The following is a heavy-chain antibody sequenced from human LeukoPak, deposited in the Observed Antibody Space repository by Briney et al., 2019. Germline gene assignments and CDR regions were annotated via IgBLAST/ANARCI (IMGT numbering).Heavy chain of an antibody. J-gene: IGHJ4*02. CDR1: GDSISSGTFY. D-gene: IGHD1-26*01. Sequence: SDTLSLPCTVSGDSISSGTFYWGWVRQPPGRGLEWIGSIHYNGNTYYNPSFKSPVTISVDTSKNQFSLNLSSVTAADTAVYCAGRVGATIWTGMEFWGQGILVTVSS. CDR3: GRVGATIWTGMEF. V-gene: IGHV4-39*01. CDR2: IHYNGNT.